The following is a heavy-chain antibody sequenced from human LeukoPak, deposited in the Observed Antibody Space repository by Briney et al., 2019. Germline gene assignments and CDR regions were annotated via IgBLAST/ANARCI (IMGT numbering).Heavy chain of an antibody. Sequence: GGSLRLSCAASGFTFSTAWLSWVRQAPGKGLEWVGCIKSNADGGTTDYAAPVRGRFTISRDDSKNTLFLQMSSLKTEDTAVYYCARSDPYCGGDCHDYWGQGTLVTVSS. J-gene: IGHJ4*02. CDR3: ARSDPYCGGDCHDY. CDR2: IKSNADGGTT. V-gene: IGHV3-15*01. D-gene: IGHD2-21*02. CDR1: GFTFSTAW.